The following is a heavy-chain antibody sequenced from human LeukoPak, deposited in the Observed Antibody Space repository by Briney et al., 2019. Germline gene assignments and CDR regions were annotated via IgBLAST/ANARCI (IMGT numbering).Heavy chain of an antibody. J-gene: IGHJ6*02. Sequence: EASVTVSCKASGYTFTSYYMHWVRQAPGQGLEWMGIINPSGGSTSYAQKFQGRVTMTRDTSPSTVYMELSSLRSGDTAVYYCARSVIPLGMDVWGQGTTVTVSS. CDR1: GYTFTSYY. CDR2: INPSGGST. CDR3: ARSVIPLGMDV. D-gene: IGHD2-21*01. V-gene: IGHV1-46*01.